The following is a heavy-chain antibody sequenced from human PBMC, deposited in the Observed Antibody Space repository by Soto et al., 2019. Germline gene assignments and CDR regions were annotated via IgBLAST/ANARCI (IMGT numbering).Heavy chain of an antibody. CDR1: GFTFSSYS. CDR3: ARRIAVAGNLDY. CDR2: ISSSSSYI. D-gene: IGHD6-19*01. V-gene: IGHV3-21*01. J-gene: IGHJ4*02. Sequence: EVQLVESGGGLVKPGGSLRLSCVASGFTFSSYSMNWVRQAPGKGLEWVSSISSSSSYIYYAYSVKGRFTISRDNAKNSLYLQMNSLRAEDTAVYYCARRIAVAGNLDYWGQGTLVTVSS.